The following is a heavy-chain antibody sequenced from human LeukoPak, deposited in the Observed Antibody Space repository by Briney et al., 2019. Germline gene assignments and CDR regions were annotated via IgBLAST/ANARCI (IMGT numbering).Heavy chain of an antibody. Sequence: PGGSLRLSCAASGFTFSSHAMSWVRQAPGKGLEWVSAISGSGGSTYYADSVKGRFTISRDNAKNSLYLQMNSQRAEDTAVYYCARSGNAFDIWGQGTMVTVSS. V-gene: IGHV3-23*01. CDR3: ARSGNAFDI. CDR2: ISGSGGST. D-gene: IGHD3-10*01. CDR1: GFTFSSHA. J-gene: IGHJ3*02.